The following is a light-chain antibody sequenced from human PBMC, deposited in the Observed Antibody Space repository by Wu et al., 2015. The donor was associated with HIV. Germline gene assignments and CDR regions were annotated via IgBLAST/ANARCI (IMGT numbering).Light chain of an antibody. CDR2: GAS. J-gene: IGKJ1*01. CDR1: QSVKNNY. CDR3: QQYGSSPWT. Sequence: EIVLTQSPGTLSLSPGERATLSCRASQSVKNNYLAWYQQKPGQAPRLLIYGASSRATGTPDRFSGSGSGTDFTLTISRLEPEDFAVYYCQQYGSSPWTFGQGPRWKSN. V-gene: IGKV3-20*01.